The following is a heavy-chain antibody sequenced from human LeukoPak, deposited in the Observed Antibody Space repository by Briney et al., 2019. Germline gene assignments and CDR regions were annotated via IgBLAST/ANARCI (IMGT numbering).Heavy chain of an antibody. CDR3: ARDFSTWYSIDY. V-gene: IGHV3-30-3*01. CDR2: ISYDAAVK. D-gene: IGHD2-15*01. Sequence: GGSLTLSCSVSGFTLRSYAIHWVRQAPGKGLQWVAFISYDAAVKYHADTVRGRFTVSRDNSKNTLSLQMDSLRPEDTAVYYCARDFSTWYSIDYWGRGTLVIVSS. CDR1: GFTLRSYA. J-gene: IGHJ4*02.